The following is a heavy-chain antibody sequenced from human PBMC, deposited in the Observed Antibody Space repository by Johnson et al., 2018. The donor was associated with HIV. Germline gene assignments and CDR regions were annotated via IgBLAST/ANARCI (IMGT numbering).Heavy chain of an antibody. CDR3: ARASCEDSSTSCYLGPAAFDAFDI. CDR1: GFIFSTYG. D-gene: IGHD2-2*01. J-gene: IGHJ3*02. V-gene: IGHV3-30*02. CDR2: IRYDGSNK. Sequence: QVQLVESGGGVVQPGGSLRLSCAASGFIFSTYGMHWVRQAPGKGLEWVAFIRYDGSNKYYVDSVKGRFTISRDNSKNTLYLQMNSLRAEDTAMYYCARASCEDSSTSCYLGPAAFDAFDIWGQGTMVTVSS.